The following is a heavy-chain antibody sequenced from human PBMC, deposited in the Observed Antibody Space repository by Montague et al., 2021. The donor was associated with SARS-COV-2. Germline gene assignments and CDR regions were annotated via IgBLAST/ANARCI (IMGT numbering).Heavy chain of an antibody. CDR1: GFTFGDYA. J-gene: IGHJ4*02. V-gene: IGHV3-23*01. Sequence: SLRLSCAASGFTFGDYAMSWFRQAPGKGLEWVSTISGSGGTTYYADSVKGRFTISRDNSKNTLYLRMNSLRAEDTAVYYCAKAHYYDSSGYYFWGQGTLVTVSS. D-gene: IGHD3-22*01. CDR2: ISGSGGTT. CDR3: AKAHYYDSSGYYF.